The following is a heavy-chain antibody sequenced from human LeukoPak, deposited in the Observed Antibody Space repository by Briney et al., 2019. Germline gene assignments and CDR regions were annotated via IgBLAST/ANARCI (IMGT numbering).Heavy chain of an antibody. CDR1: GGSISSGDYY. CDR3: AKELSTGSGGACGGACYWARPFDY. V-gene: IGHV4-30-4*01. CDR2: IYYSGST. J-gene: IGHJ4*02. Sequence: SETLSLTCTVSGGSISSGDYYWNWIRQPPGKGLEWIGHIYYSGSTYYNPPLKSRVTISVDTSKNQFSLKLSSVTAADTAVYYCAKELSTGSGGACGGACYWARPFDYWGQGILVTVSS. D-gene: IGHD2-21*02.